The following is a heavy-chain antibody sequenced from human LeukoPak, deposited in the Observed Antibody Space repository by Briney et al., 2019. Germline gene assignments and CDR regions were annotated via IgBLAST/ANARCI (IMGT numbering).Heavy chain of an antibody. D-gene: IGHD6-19*01. V-gene: IGHV3-48*03. CDR2: ISSSGNTT. CDR3: ARDGGSAWFLDY. CDR1: GFTFGDYA. J-gene: IGHJ4*02. Sequence: GGSLRLSCTASGFTFGDYAMSWVRQAPGKGLEWVSYISSSGNTTYNADSVKGRFSITRDNAKNSLYLQMNSLRAEDTAVYYCARDGGSAWFLDYWGQGTLVTVSS.